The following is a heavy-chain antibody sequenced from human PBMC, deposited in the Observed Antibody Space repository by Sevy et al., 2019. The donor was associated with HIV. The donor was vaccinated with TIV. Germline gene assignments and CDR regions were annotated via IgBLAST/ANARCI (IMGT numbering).Heavy chain of an antibody. CDR2: ISAYNGNT. CDR1: GYTFSSYG. CDR3: AVGKRYYYDSSGYYSFDY. J-gene: IGHJ4*02. Sequence: ASVTVSCKVSGYTFSSYGVSWVRQAPGQGLEWMGWISAYNGNTNYAQKLQGRVTMTTDTSTSTAYMELRSLRSDDTAVYYGAVGKRYYYDSSGYYSFDYWGQGTLVTVSS. V-gene: IGHV1-18*04. D-gene: IGHD3-22*01.